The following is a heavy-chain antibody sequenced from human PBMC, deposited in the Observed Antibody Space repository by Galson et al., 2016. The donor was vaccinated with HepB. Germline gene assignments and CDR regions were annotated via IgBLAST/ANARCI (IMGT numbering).Heavy chain of an antibody. CDR3: AKYSGWGTRNFDY. CDR1: GFTFTFYA. CDR2: IAGIGGGI. Sequence: SLRLSCAASGFTFTFYAMTWVRQAPGKGLEWLSSIAGIGGGIYYADSVKGRFAISRDNSKNTLYLGMNNLRAEDTAVYYCAKYSGWGTRNFDYWGQGTLVTVSS. D-gene: IGHD3-10*01. V-gene: IGHV3-23*01. J-gene: IGHJ4*02.